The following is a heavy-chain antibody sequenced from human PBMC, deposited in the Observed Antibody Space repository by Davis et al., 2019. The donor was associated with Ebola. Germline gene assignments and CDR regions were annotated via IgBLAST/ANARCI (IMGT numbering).Heavy chain of an antibody. D-gene: IGHD3-10*01. Sequence: GGSLRLSCAASGFTFSSYAMHWVRQAPGKGLEWVAVISYDGSNKYYADSVKGRFTISRDNSKNTLYLQMSSLRAEDTAVYYCVKVLGPGYFDYWGQGTLVTVSS. CDR1: GFTFSSYA. V-gene: IGHV3-30*14. CDR2: ISYDGSNK. CDR3: VKVLGPGYFDY. J-gene: IGHJ4*02.